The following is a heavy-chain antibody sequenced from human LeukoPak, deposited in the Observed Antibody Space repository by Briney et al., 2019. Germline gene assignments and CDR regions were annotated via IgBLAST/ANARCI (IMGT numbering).Heavy chain of an antibody. CDR2: MNPNSGNT. CDR3: ARVHYSGTYFSQNYFDY. D-gene: IGHD1-26*01. J-gene: IGHJ4*02. V-gene: IGHV1-8*01. CDR1: GYTFTSYD. Sequence: ASVKVSCKASGYTFTSYDISWVRQATGQGLEWMGRMNPNSGNTDYAQKFQGRVTMTRNTSISTAHMELSSLRSDDTAVYYCARVHYSGTYFSQNYFDYWGQGTLATVSS.